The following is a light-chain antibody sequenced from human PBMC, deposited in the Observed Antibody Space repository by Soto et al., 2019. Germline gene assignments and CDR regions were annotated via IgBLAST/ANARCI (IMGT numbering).Light chain of an antibody. Sequence: DIVMTQSPDSLAVSLGERATINCKSSQSVLYSSNNKNYLAWYQQKPGQPPKLLIYWASTRESGVPDRFSGSVSGTDFTLTISSLQAEDVAVYYCQQYYSTPPYTFGQGNKLEIK. CDR1: QSVLYSSNNKNY. V-gene: IGKV4-1*01. CDR2: WAS. J-gene: IGKJ2*01. CDR3: QQYYSTPPYT.